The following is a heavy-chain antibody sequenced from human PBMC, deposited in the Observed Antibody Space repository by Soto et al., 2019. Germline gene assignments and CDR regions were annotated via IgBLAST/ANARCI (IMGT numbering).Heavy chain of an antibody. J-gene: IGHJ4*02. Sequence: EVQLVESGGGLVKPGGSLSLSCAASGFSFSYAWMSWVRQAPGKGLEWVGRIKSKTDRGTTDYAAPVKGRFTISRDDLKNTLFLQMNSLKTEDTAVYYCTTAMDLGELSLPVHFDYWGQGTLVTVSS. CDR3: TTAMDLGELSLPVHFDY. V-gene: IGHV3-15*01. CDR1: GFSFSYAW. D-gene: IGHD3-16*02. CDR2: IKSKTDRGTT.